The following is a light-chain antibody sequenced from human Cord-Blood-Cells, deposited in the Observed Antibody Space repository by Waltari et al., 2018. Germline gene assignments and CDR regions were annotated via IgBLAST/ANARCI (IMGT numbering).Light chain of an antibody. J-gene: IGKJ2*01. V-gene: IGKV4-1*01. CDR1: QSVLYRSNNTNN. CDR3: QQYYSTPYT. CDR2: SAS. Sequence: DIVMTQSPDSLAVSLGERATINCKSSQSVLYRSNNTNNLAWYQQKPGQPPKLLIYSASTRESAVPDRFSGSGSETDFTLTICTLQAEDVSVYYCQQYYSTPYTFGQGTKLEIK.